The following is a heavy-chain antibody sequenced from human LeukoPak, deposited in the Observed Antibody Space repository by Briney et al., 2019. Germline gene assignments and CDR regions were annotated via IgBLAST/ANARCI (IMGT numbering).Heavy chain of an antibody. Sequence: SETLSLTCAVYGGSFSGYYWSWIRQPPGKGLEWIGEINHSGSTNYNPSLKSRVTISVDTSKNQFSLKLSSVTAVDTAVYYCARVLAVAGLGPSDYWGQGTLVTVSS. CDR1: GGSFSGYY. V-gene: IGHV4-34*01. CDR3: ARVLAVAGLGPSDY. J-gene: IGHJ4*02. CDR2: INHSGST. D-gene: IGHD6-19*01.